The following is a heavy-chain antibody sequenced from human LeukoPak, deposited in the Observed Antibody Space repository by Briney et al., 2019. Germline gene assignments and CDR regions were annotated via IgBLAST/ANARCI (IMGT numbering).Heavy chain of an antibody. CDR1: GFTFSSYS. V-gene: IGHV3-48*01. Sequence: GGSLRLSCAASGFTFSSYSMNWVRQAPGKGLGWVSYISSGSSSIYYADSVKGRLTISRDNAKNSLYLQMNSLRAEDTAVYYCARDLGLDYWGQGTLVTVSS. J-gene: IGHJ4*02. D-gene: IGHD1-26*01. CDR3: ARDLGLDY. CDR2: ISSGSSSI.